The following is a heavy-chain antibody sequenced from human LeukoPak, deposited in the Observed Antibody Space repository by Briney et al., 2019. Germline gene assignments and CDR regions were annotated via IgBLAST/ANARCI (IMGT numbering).Heavy chain of an antibody. CDR1: GYTFTAYY. CDR2: INPNSGGT. D-gene: IGHD3-22*01. V-gene: IGHV1-2*02. CDR3: ARSNSCYYPNFDY. Sequence: GASVKVSCKASGYTFTAYYLHWVRQAPGQGLEWMGWINPNSGGTNYAQNFQGRVTMTRDTSISTAYMELSRLRSDDTAVYYCARSNSCYYPNFDYWGQGTLVTVSS. J-gene: IGHJ4*02.